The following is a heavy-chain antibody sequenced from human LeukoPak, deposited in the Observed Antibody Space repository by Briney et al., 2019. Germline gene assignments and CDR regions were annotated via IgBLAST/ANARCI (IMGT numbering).Heavy chain of an antibody. J-gene: IGHJ4*02. Sequence: GASVKVSCKASGYTFTSYGISWVRQAPGQGLEWMGWISAYNGDTNYAQKLQGRVTMTTDTSTSTAYMELRSLRSDDTAVYYCARELLTIFGVVIDYWGQGTLVTVSS. CDR1: GYTFTSYG. V-gene: IGHV1-18*01. CDR2: ISAYNGDT. CDR3: ARELLTIFGVVIDY. D-gene: IGHD3-3*01.